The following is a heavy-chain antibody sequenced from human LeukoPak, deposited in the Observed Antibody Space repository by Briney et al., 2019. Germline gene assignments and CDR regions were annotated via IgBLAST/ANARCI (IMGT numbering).Heavy chain of an antibody. CDR2: IDTTTGNP. Sequence: GASVNVSCKTSGYTFNGNSVNWVRQAPGQGLEWMGNIDTTTGNPRYAQDFTGRFVFSLDTSVSTAYLQITSLKADDTAAYYCVRGTPTPGMDYWGQGTQVTVSS. CDR1: GYTFNGNS. J-gene: IGHJ4*02. V-gene: IGHV7-4-1*02. D-gene: IGHD3-10*01. CDR3: VRGTPTPGMDY.